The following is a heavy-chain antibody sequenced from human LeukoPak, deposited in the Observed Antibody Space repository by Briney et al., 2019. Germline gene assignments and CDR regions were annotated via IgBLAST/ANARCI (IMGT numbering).Heavy chain of an antibody. CDR2: IWHDGRNK. CDR3: ARDRGSDDPIDY. CDR1: GFMFNTFG. J-gene: IGHJ4*02. V-gene: IGHV3-33*08. D-gene: IGHD2-15*01. Sequence: GGSLRLSCAASGFMFNTFGMHWVRQAPGKGLEWVAVIWHDGRNKYYADSVKGRFTVSRDNSKNTLYLQMSSLRAEDTAVYYCARDRGSDDPIDYWGQGTPVTVSA.